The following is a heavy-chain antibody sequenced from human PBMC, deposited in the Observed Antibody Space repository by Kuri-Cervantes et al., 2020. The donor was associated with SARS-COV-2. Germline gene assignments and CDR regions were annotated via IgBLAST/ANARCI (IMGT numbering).Heavy chain of an antibody. CDR1: GGTFSSYA. V-gene: IGHV1-69*13. CDR3: ASTMITFGGVFSYFDY. D-gene: IGHD3-16*01. J-gene: IGHJ4*02. Sequence: SVKVSCKASGGTFSSYAISWMRQAPGQGLEWMGGIIPIFGTANYAQKFQGRVTITADESTSTAYMELSSLRSEDTAVYYCASTMITFGGVFSYFDYWGQGALVTVSS. CDR2: IIPIFGTA.